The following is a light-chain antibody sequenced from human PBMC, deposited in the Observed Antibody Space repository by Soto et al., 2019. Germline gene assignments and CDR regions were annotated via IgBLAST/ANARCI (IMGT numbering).Light chain of an antibody. CDR3: SSYTTSSTHVV. J-gene: IGLJ2*01. V-gene: IGLV2-14*01. Sequence: QSVLTQPASVSGSPGQSITISCTGTSSDVDSYNYVSWYQQYPGKAPKLMIYDVSNRPSGVSYRFSGSKSGNTASLTISGLQAEDEADYYCSSYTTSSTHVVFGGGTQLTVL. CDR2: DVS. CDR1: SSDVDSYNY.